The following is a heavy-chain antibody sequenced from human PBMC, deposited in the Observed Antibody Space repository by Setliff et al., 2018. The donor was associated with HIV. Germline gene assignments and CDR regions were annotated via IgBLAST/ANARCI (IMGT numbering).Heavy chain of an antibody. CDR1: GGSISSYY. Sequence: PSETLSLTCTVSGGSISSYYWSWIRQPPGKGLEWIGNIHSSGSTNYNPSLKSRVTISVDVSKNQFSLKLSSVTAADTAVYYCARVFPPTRGATTNTPPGVFDIWGQGTMVTVSS. CDR2: IHSSGST. V-gene: IGHV4-4*09. D-gene: IGHD1-1*01. CDR3: ARVFPPTRGATTNTPPGVFDI. J-gene: IGHJ3*02.